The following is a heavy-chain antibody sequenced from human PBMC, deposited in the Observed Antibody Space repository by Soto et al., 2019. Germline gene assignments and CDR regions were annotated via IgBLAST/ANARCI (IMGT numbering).Heavy chain of an antibody. CDR1: GDTFAFYS. J-gene: IGHJ4*01. V-gene: IGHV1-69*02. D-gene: IGHD3-10*01. CDR2: INPILSMS. Sequence: QVQLVQSGAEVKRPGSSVKVSCKASGDTFAFYSINWVRQAPGLGLEWMGRINPILSMSNYAQRFQGRVTMTADKSTSTAYMVLNSLRSEDTAMYYCATSYGSGYRAFDYWGQEPWSPSP. CDR3: ATSYGSGYRAFDY.